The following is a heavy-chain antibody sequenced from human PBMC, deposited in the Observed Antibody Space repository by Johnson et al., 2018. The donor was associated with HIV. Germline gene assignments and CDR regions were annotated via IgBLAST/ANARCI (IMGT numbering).Heavy chain of an antibody. CDR3: ATADRDAFDI. V-gene: IGHV3-30*02. J-gene: IGHJ3*02. CDR1: GFTFSSYG. CDR2: IRYDGSNK. Sequence: QVQLVESGGGVVQPGGSLRLSCAASGFTFSSYGMHWVRQAPGKGLEWVAFIRYDGSNKYYAYSVKGRFTISRDNSKNTLYLQMNSLRAEDTGVYYCATADRDAFDIWGQGTMVIVSS.